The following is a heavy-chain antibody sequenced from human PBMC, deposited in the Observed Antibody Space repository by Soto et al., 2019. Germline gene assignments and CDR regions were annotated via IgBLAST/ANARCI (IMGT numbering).Heavy chain of an antibody. V-gene: IGHV3-48*01. CDR2: ISSSSSTI. CDR1: GFTFSSYS. J-gene: IGHJ6*04. Sequence: EVQLVESGGGLVQPGGSLRLSCAASGFTFSSYSMNWVRQAPGKGLEWVSYISSSSSTIYYPDAVKGRFTISRDNAKNSLYLRMNGLGAGDTAVYYCATALDGWGEGTTFTVSS. CDR3: ATALDG.